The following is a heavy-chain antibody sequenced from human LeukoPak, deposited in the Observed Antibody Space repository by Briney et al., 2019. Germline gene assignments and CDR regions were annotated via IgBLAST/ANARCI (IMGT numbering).Heavy chain of an antibody. J-gene: IGHJ4*02. D-gene: IGHD6-13*01. V-gene: IGHV3-21*04. CDR1: GFTFSSYS. Sequence: GGSLRLSCAASGFTFSSYSMNWVRQAPGKGLEWVSSISSSSSYIYYADSVKGRFTISRDNAKNSLYLQMDSLRAEDTAVYYCAKDRYSGYCFDYWGQGTLVTVSS. CDR2: ISSSSSYI. CDR3: AKDRYSGYCFDY.